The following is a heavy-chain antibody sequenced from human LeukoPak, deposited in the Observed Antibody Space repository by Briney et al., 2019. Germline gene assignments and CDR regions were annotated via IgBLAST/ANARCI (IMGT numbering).Heavy chain of an antibody. Sequence: GGSLRLSCAASGFTFSSYAMSWVRQAPGKGLEWVSAISGSGGSTYYADSVKGRFTISRDNSKNTLYLQMNSLRAQDTAVYYCARRSSGWYDYWGQGTPVTVSS. CDR1: GFTFSSYA. V-gene: IGHV3-23*01. CDR3: ARRSSGWYDY. CDR2: ISGSGGST. J-gene: IGHJ4*02. D-gene: IGHD6-19*01.